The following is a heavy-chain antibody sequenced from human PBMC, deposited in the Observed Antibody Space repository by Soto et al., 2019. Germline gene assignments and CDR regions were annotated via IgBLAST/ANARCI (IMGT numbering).Heavy chain of an antibody. J-gene: IGHJ5*02. CDR1: GDSVSSNSAA. Sequence: PSQTLSLTCVISGDSVSSNSAAWNWIRQSPSRGLEWLGRTYYRSKWYNDYAVSVKSRITINPDTPKNQFSLQLNSVTPEDTAVYYCARGIWFGERGDWFDPWGQGTLVTVSS. V-gene: IGHV6-1*01. CDR2: TYYRSKWYN. CDR3: ARGIWFGERGDWFDP. D-gene: IGHD3-10*01.